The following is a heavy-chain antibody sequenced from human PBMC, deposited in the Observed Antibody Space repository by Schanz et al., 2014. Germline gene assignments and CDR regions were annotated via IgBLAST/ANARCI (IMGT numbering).Heavy chain of an antibody. V-gene: IGHV3-21*01. Sequence: EEQLVESGGGLVKPGGSLRLSCAASGFTFSDHYMDWVRQAPGKGLEWVSSISSSSSYIYYADSVKGRFTISRDNAKNSLYLQMNSLRAEDTAVYYCARVHHYDPSGWGYFDYWGQGALXTVSS. CDR2: ISSSSSYI. D-gene: IGHD3-22*01. J-gene: IGHJ4*02. CDR3: ARVHHYDPSGWGYFDY. CDR1: GFTFSDHY.